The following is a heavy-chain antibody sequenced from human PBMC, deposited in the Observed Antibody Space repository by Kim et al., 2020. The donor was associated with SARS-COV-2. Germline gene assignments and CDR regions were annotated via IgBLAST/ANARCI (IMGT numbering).Heavy chain of an antibody. CDR3: AREGNYYGSGSSPSLGY. V-gene: IGHV1-69*13. D-gene: IGHD3-10*01. Sequence: SVKVSCKASGGTFSSYAISWVRQAPGQGLEWMGGIIPIFGTANYAQKFQGRVTITADESTSTAYMELSSLRSEDTAVYYCAREGNYYGSGSSPSLGYWGQGTLVTVSS. CDR1: GGTFSSYA. J-gene: IGHJ4*02. CDR2: IIPIFGTA.